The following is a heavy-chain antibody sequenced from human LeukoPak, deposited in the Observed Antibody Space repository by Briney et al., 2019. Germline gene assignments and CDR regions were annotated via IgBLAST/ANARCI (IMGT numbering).Heavy chain of an antibody. D-gene: IGHD6-6*01. J-gene: IGHJ4*02. Sequence: PGGSLRLSCAASGFTFSSYAMSWVRQAPGKGLEWVSAISGSGGSTYYADSVKGRFTISRDNSKNTLYLQMNSLRAEDTAVYYCAKDEGPHKGRSSRPFNYWGQGTLVSVSS. V-gene: IGHV3-23*01. CDR3: AKDEGPHKGRSSRPFNY. CDR1: GFTFSSYA. CDR2: ISGSGGST.